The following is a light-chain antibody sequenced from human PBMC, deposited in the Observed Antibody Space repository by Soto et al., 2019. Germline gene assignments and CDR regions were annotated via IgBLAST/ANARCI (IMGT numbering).Light chain of an antibody. CDR1: QDIGNF. CDR3: QKCKVAPFN. J-gene: IGKJ4*01. Sequence: ILMTQSPSSLSAFVGDRVTITCRASQDIGNFLAWYQQKPGKVPKLLIYAASTLQSGVPSRFIGSGSGTDFTLTISSLQPEDVATYYRQKCKVAPFNFGGGTKV. V-gene: IGKV1-27*01. CDR2: AAS.